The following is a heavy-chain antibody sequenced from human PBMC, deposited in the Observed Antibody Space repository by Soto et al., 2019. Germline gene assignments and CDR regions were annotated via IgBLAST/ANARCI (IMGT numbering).Heavy chain of an antibody. D-gene: IGHD2-15*01. CDR2: ISSSGSTI. Sequence: GGSLRLSCAASGFTFSSYEMIWVRQAPGKGLEWVSYISSSGSTIYYADSVKGRFTISRDNAKNSLYLQMNSLRAEDTAVYYCARDKYCSGGSCDADYWGQGTLVTVSS. J-gene: IGHJ4*02. CDR1: GFTFSSYE. V-gene: IGHV3-48*03. CDR3: ARDKYCSGGSCDADY.